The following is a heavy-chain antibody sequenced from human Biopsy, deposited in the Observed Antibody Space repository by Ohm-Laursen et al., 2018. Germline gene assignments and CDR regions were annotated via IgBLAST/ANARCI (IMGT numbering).Heavy chain of an antibody. J-gene: IGHJ6*02. CDR3: ARAVDYYDPYYYYGLDV. CDR1: GGSLSSYS. D-gene: IGHD3-16*01. CDR2: IYTSGIT. Sequence: SETLSPTCTVSGGSLSSYSWSWIRQPAGQGLEWIGQIYTSGITNYNPTLKSRVTMSVDTSKNKFSLRVSSVTAADTAVYYCARAVDYYDPYYYYGLDVWGQGTTVTVSS. V-gene: IGHV4-4*07.